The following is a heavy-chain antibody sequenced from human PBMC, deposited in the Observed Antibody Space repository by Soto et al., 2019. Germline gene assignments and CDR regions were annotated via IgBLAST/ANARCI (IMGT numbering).Heavy chain of an antibody. Sequence: QITLKESGPPLVKPTQTLTLTCTFSGFSLSTSGVGVGWIRQPPGKALEWLAVIYWDDDKRYSPALKSRLTITKDTSKNQVVLTMTNMVPVDTATYFCAHHPYYGLGSYSFDYWGQGTLVTVSS. V-gene: IGHV2-5*02. CDR2: IYWDDDK. CDR1: GFSLSTSGVG. J-gene: IGHJ4*02. D-gene: IGHD3-10*01. CDR3: AHHPYYGLGSYSFDY.